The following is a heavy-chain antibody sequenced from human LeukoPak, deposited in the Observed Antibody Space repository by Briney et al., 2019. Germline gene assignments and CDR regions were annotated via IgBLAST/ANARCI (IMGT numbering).Heavy chain of an antibody. CDR2: IYYSGRT. V-gene: IGHV4-59*11. D-gene: IGHD3-22*01. J-gene: IGHJ4*02. Sequence: SETLSLPCTVSGGSISSHYWSWFRQPPGKGPEWIAYIYYSGRTNYNPSLKSRVTISIDSSKNQFSLKLSSVTAADTAIYYCARGAGYYDSSGQYYWGYFDYWGQGTLVPVSS. CDR3: ARGAGYYDSSGQYYWGYFDY. CDR1: GGSISSHY.